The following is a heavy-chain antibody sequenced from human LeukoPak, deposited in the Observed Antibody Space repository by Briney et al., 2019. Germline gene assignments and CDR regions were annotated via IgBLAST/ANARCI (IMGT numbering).Heavy chain of an antibody. Sequence: GGSLRLSCAASGFTFSSYGMHWVRQAPGKGLEWVAFIRYDGSNKYYADSVKGRFAISRDNSKNTLYLQMNSLRAEDTAVYYCARDGDYYDSSGSDAFDVWGQGTMVTVSS. CDR3: ARDGDYYDSSGSDAFDV. V-gene: IGHV3-30*02. D-gene: IGHD3-22*01. J-gene: IGHJ3*01. CDR1: GFTFSSYG. CDR2: IRYDGSNK.